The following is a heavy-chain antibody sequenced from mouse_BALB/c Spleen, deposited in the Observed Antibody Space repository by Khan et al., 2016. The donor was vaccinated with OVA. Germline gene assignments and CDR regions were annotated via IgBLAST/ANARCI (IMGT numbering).Heavy chain of an antibody. D-gene: IGHD3-2*02. Sequence: QVQLKESGAELVRPGASVKLSCKTSGYIFTSYWIHWVKQRSGQGLEWFARIYPGTDNTYFNEKLKDKVTLTADKSSSTVYMQLSSLKSEDSAVYFCAREEALYYFGYWGQGTTLTVSS. CDR2: IYPGTDNT. V-gene: IGHV1-76*01. J-gene: IGHJ2*01. CDR1: GYIFTSYW. CDR3: AREEALYYFGY.